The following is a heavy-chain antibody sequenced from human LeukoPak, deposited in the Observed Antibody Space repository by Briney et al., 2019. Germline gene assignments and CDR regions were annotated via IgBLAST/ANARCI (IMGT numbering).Heavy chain of an antibody. CDR2: IYYSGST. Sequence: SETLSLTCTVSGGSISSSSYYWGWIRQPPGKGLEWTGSIYYSGSTYYNPSLKSRVTISVDTSKNQFSLKLSSVTAADTAVYYCASQPLVGANHYGMDVWGQGTTVTVSS. CDR3: ASQPLVGANHYGMDV. CDR1: GGSISSSSYY. J-gene: IGHJ6*02. V-gene: IGHV4-39*01. D-gene: IGHD3-16*01.